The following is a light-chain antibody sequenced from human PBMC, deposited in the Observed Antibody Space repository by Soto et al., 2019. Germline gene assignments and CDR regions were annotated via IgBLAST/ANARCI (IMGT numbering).Light chain of an antibody. CDR1: QSVNSN. J-gene: IGKJ5*01. V-gene: IGKV3-15*01. CDR2: ATS. Sequence: VITHSPSTLSVSTGERATLSCRASQSVNSNLAWYQQKPGQAPRLLIYATSTRATGIPDRFSGSGSGTEFSLTISNLQSEDFAVYHCQQYDNKPPITFGQGTRLEIK. CDR3: QQYDNKPPIT.